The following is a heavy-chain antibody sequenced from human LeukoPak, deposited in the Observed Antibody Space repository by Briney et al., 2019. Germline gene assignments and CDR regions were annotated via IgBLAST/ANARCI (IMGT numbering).Heavy chain of an antibody. V-gene: IGHV3-7*01. CDR1: GFTFSSYW. J-gene: IGHJ6*04. CDR3: ARALWIGEMGV. Sequence: GGSLRLSCAASGFTFSSYWMNWVRQAPGKGLEWVANITPDGSEKYYVDSVKGRFTISRDNARNSLFLQMDDLRADDTAVYYYARALWIGEMGVWGKGTTVTVSP. D-gene: IGHD3-10*01. CDR2: ITPDGSEK.